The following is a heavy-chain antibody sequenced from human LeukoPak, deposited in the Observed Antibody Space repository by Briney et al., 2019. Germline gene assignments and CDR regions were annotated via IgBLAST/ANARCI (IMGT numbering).Heavy chain of an antibody. CDR1: GLTSTNYW. CDR2: IKLDENTA. Sequence: SGGSLRLSCAASGLTSTNYWMHWVRQVPGKGLVWVSRIKLDENTAYYADFVKGRFTISRGDAKTTVYLQMNSLRAEDSAVYYCARPAYSSSFDYWGQGTLVTVSS. D-gene: IGHD6-13*01. V-gene: IGHV3-74*01. J-gene: IGHJ4*02. CDR3: ARPAYSSSFDY.